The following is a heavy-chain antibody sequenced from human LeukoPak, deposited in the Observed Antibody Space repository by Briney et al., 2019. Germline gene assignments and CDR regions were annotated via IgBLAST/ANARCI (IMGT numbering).Heavy chain of an antibody. J-gene: IGHJ5*02. D-gene: IGHD6-6*01. CDR1: GFTFSSYT. CDR3: ARDVGLEYSSSSGVFDP. Sequence: PGGSLRLSCAASGFTFSSYTIHWVRQPPGKGLEWVAVISFDGSNKYYADSVKGRFTISRDNSKNTLYLQMNSLRAEDTAVYYCARDVGLEYSSSSGVFDPWGQGTLVTVSS. CDR2: ISFDGSNK. V-gene: IGHV3-30-3*01.